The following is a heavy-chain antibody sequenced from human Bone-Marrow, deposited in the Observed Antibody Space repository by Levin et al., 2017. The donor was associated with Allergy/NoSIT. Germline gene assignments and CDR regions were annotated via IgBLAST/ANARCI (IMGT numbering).Heavy chain of an antibody. J-gene: IGHJ5*02. CDR2: IYYSGST. D-gene: IGHD6-6*01. Sequence: PSETLSLTCTVSGGSISSSSYYWGWIRQPPGKGLEWIGSIYYSGSTYYNPSLKSRVTISVDTSKNQFSLKLSSVTAADTAVYYCARGDASSIAARPGYNWFDPWGQGTLVTVSS. CDR3: ARGDASSIAARPGYNWFDP. V-gene: IGHV4-39*07. CDR1: GGSISSSSYY.